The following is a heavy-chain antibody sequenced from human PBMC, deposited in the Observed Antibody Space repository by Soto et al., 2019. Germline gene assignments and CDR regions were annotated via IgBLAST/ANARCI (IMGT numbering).Heavy chain of an antibody. CDR2: IISDGSYT. Sequence: GGSLRLSCSVSGFTFRDYWMYWVRQAPGKGLVWVSRIISDGSYTFYADSVKGRFTISRDNAKNTLYLQMNSLRAEDTAVYYCARAPSIYESGYYDFWGQGTLVTVSS. J-gene: IGHJ4*02. D-gene: IGHD3-3*01. CDR1: GFTFRDYW. CDR3: ARAPSIYESGYYDF. V-gene: IGHV3-74*01.